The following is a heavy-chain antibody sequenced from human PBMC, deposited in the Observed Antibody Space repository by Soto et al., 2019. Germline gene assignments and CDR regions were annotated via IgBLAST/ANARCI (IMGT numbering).Heavy chain of an antibody. CDR1: GFTFSRYT. D-gene: IGHD3-10*01. CDR3: ARDDEGGSDCDLGY. CDR2: ISDDGNNK. J-gene: IGHJ4*02. Sequence: QVQLVESGGGVVQPGRSLRLSCAASGFTFSRYTMHWVRQDPGKGLEWMAFISDDGNNKYYADSVKGQFTISRDNSKNTLYLQMNSLRTEDTAVYYCARDDEGGSDCDLGYWGQGTLVTVSS. V-gene: IGHV3-30-3*01.